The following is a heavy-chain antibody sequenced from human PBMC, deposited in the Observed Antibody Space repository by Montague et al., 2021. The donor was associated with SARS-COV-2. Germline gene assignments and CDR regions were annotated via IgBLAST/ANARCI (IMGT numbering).Heavy chain of an antibody. CDR3: ARALVPEEWLFGGDYYYYMDV. Sequence: SETLSLTCTVSGGSISSSSYYWGWIRQPPGKGLEWIGSIYYSGSTNYNPSLKSRVTISVDTSKNQFSLKLSSVTAADTAVYYCARALVPEEWLFGGDYYYYMDVWGKGTTVTVSS. CDR1: GGSISSSSYY. CDR2: IYYSGST. V-gene: IGHV4-39*07. J-gene: IGHJ6*03. D-gene: IGHD3-3*01.